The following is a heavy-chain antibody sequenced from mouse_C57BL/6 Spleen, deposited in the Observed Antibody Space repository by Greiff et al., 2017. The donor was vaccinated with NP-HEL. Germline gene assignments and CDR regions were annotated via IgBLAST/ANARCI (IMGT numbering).Heavy chain of an antibody. D-gene: IGHD1-1*01. Sequence: VKLMESGAELAKPGASVKLSCKASGYTFTSYWMHWVKQRPGQGLEWIGYINPSSGYTKYNQKFKDKATLTADKSSSTAYMQLSSLTYEDSAVYYCARDGGIYYYGSSYDYFDYWGQGTTLTVSS. J-gene: IGHJ2*01. V-gene: IGHV1-7*01. CDR3: ARDGGIYYYGSSYDYFDY. CDR1: GYTFTSYW. CDR2: INPSSGYT.